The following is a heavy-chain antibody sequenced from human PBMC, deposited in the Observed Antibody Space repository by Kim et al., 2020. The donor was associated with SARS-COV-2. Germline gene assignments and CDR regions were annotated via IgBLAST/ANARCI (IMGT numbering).Heavy chain of an antibody. CDR1: GGTFSSYA. D-gene: IGHD1-26*01. Sequence: SVKVSCKASGGTFSSYAISWVRQAPGQGLEWMGGIIPIFGTANYAQKFQGRVTITADESTSTAYMELSSLRSEDTAVYYCARGPVGATHLPDDGYYYGMDIWGEGTTLTVSS. CDR2: IIPIFGTA. J-gene: IGHJ6*04. V-gene: IGHV1-69*13. CDR3: ARGPVGATHLPDDGYYYGMDI.